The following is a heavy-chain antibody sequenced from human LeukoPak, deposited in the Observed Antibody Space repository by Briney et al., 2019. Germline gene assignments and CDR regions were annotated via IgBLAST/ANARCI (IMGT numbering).Heavy chain of an antibody. J-gene: IGHJ4*02. V-gene: IGHV3-23*01. Sequence: GGSLRLSCAASGFTFSSYAMSWVRQAPGKGLEWVSAISGSGGSTYYADSVKGRFTISRDNSKNTLYLQMNSLRAEDTAVYYCAKGHSHYDFWSGYHYSIWIDYWGQGTLVTVSS. CDR1: GFTFSSYA. CDR3: AKGHSHYDFWSGYHYSIWIDY. D-gene: IGHD3-3*01. CDR2: ISGSGGST.